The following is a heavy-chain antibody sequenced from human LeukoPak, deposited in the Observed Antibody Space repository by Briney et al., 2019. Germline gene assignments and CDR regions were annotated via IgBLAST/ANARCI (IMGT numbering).Heavy chain of an antibody. D-gene: IGHD3-3*01. CDR3: ARSHDFWSGYTDY. CDR2: INHSGST. CDR1: GGSFSGYY. J-gene: IGHJ4*02. Sequence: SETLSLTCAVYGGSFSGYYWSWIRQPPGKGLEWIGEINHSGSTNYNPSLKSRVTISVDTSKNQFSLKLSSVTAADTAVYYCARSHDFWSGYTDYWGQGTLVTVSS. V-gene: IGHV4-34*01.